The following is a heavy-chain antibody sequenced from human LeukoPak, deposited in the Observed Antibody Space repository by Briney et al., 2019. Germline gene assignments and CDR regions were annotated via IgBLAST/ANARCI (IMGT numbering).Heavy chain of an antibody. J-gene: IGHJ6*03. D-gene: IGHD1-7*01. CDR2: INDSGRI. CDR1: SGSFSNYY. V-gene: IGHV4-34*01. CDR3: ARRWNYGRNYYIDV. Sequence: RPSETLSLTCAVYSGSFSNYYWSWIRQPPGKGLEWIGEINDSGRINYNPSLMSRVTVSVDTSKNQFSLRLTSVTATDTAVYYCARRWNYGRNYYIDVWGNGATVSVSS.